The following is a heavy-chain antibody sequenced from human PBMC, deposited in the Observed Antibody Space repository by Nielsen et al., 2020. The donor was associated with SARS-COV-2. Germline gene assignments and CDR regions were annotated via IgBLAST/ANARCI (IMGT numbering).Heavy chain of an antibody. V-gene: IGHV4-34*01. D-gene: IGHD3-10*01. CDR2: INHSGST. Sequence: RQAPGKGLEWIGEINHSGSTNYNPSLKSRVTISVDTSKNQFSLKLSSVTAADTAVYYCARGKTQPHYYGSGSYYYYYYGMDVWGQGTTVTVSS. CDR3: ARGKTQPHYYGSGSYYYYYYGMDV. J-gene: IGHJ6*02.